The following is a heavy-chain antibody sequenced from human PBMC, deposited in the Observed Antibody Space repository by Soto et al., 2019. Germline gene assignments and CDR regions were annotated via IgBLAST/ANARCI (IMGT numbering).Heavy chain of an antibody. V-gene: IGHV3-21*01. CDR2: ISSSSSYI. Sequence: PGVSLGLSFAASGFTFSSDSMNWVRQAPGKGLEWVSSISSSSSYIYYADSVKGRFTISRDNAKNSLYLQMNGLRAEDTAVYYCARIQARYDILTGYYYGMDVWGQGTTVTVSS. CDR3: ARIQARYDILTGYYYGMDV. CDR1: GFTFSSDS. D-gene: IGHD3-9*01. J-gene: IGHJ6*02.